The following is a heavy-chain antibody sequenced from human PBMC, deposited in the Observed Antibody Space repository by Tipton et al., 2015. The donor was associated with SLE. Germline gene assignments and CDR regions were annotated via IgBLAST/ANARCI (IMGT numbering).Heavy chain of an antibody. Sequence: TLSLTCAVYGGSFSAYYWSWIRQPPGKGLEWIGEINHSGSTNYNPSLKSRVTISLDTSKKQFSLKLSSVTAADTAVYYCARTYNTSWYSGWGQGTLVTVSS. J-gene: IGHJ4*02. V-gene: IGHV4-34*01. CDR2: INHSGST. CDR3: ARTYNTSWYSG. CDR1: GGSFSAYY. D-gene: IGHD6-13*01.